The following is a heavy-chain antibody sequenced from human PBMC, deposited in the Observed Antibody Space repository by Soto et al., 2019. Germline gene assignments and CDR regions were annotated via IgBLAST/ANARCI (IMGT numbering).Heavy chain of an antibody. D-gene: IGHD3-10*01. V-gene: IGHV4-4*02. Sequence: QVQLQESGPGLVKPSGTLSLTCAVSGASISSGWWTWVRQPPGKGLEWIGETLYSGRTNYNSSLKSRVTISMDKCKEQFSLNLSSVTAADTAVYYCSSRVTDAPTWGQGTLVIVSS. CDR3: SSRVTDAPT. CDR1: GASISSGW. J-gene: IGHJ5*02. CDR2: TLYSGRT.